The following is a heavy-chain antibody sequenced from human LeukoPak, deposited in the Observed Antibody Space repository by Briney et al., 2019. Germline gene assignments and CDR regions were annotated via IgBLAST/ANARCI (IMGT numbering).Heavy chain of an antibody. J-gene: IGHJ4*02. V-gene: IGHV3-23*01. D-gene: IGHD6-6*01. Sequence: PGGALRLSCAASGFTFSSYDMTWVRQAPGRGLEWVSSIRPSGDNTYYTDSVKGRFTIYRDNSKNTLYLQMNSLSADDTGIYYCAKGFVAPRPHYFDYWGQGTLVTVSS. CDR3: AKGFVAPRPHYFDY. CDR1: GFTFSSYD. CDR2: IRPSGDNT.